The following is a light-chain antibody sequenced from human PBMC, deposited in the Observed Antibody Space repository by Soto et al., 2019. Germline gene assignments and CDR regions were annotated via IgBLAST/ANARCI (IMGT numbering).Light chain of an antibody. CDR3: ATWDDDVSGVV. Sequence: QSVLPQTPSVSGTPGQTVTISCSGSSSNIGRNYVYWYQQLPGAAPKLLMYSHNIRPSGVPDRFSASTSGTSASLVISGLRSEDEGDYHCATWDDDVSGVVFGGGTKLTVL. CDR2: SHN. CDR1: SSNIGRNY. J-gene: IGLJ2*01. V-gene: IGLV1-47*02.